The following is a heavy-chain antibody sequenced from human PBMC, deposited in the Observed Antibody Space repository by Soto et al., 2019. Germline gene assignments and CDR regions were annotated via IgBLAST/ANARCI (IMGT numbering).Heavy chain of an antibody. CDR1: GGSISSYY. D-gene: IGHD3-3*01. CDR2: IYYSGST. Sequence: PSETLSLTCTVSGGSISSYYWSWIRQPPGKGLEWIGYIYYSGSTNYNPSLKSRVTISVDTSKKQFSLKLSSVTAADTAVYYCAKVNDFWTGYYSTNWFDPWGQGTLVTVSS. J-gene: IGHJ5*02. CDR3: AKVNDFWTGYYSTNWFDP. V-gene: IGHV4-59*01.